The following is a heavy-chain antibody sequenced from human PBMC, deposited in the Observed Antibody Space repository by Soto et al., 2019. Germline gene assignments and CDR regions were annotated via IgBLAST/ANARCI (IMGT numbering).Heavy chain of an antibody. Sequence: GGSLRLSCAASGFTFSDYYMSWIRQAPGKGLEWVSHIHSSGSTIYYADSVKGRFTISRDNAKNSLYLQMNSLRAEDTAVYYCARANNWNEFDYWGQGTLVTVSS. J-gene: IGHJ4*02. CDR3: ARANNWNEFDY. CDR2: IHSSGSTI. V-gene: IGHV3-11*01. D-gene: IGHD1-20*01. CDR1: GFTFSDYY.